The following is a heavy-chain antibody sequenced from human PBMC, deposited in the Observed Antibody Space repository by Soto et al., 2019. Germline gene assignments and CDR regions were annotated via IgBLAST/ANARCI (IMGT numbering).Heavy chain of an antibody. CDR3: ARVYDYGEPDAFDI. Sequence: ASVKVSCKASGYTFTSYAMHWVRQAPGQRLEWMGWINAGNGNTKYSQKFQGRVTITRDTSASTAYMELSSLRSEDTAVYYCARVYDYGEPDAFDIWGQGTMVTVSS. D-gene: IGHD4-17*01. CDR1: GYTFTSYA. CDR2: INAGNGNT. V-gene: IGHV1-3*01. J-gene: IGHJ3*02.